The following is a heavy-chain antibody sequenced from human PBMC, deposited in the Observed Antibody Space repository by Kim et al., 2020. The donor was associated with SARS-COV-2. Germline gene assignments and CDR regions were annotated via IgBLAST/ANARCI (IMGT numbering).Heavy chain of an antibody. Sequence: SVKGRFTISGDNSKNTLYLHMNSLRAEDTAVYYCAKRSGIVGATWYYFDYWGQGTLVTVSS. D-gene: IGHD1-26*01. V-gene: IGHV3-23*01. CDR3: AKRSGIVGATWYYFDY. J-gene: IGHJ4*02.